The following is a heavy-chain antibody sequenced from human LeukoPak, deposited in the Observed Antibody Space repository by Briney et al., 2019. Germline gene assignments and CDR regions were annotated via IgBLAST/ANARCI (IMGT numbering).Heavy chain of an antibody. J-gene: IGHJ5*02. D-gene: IGHD5-24*01. CDR2: ISSSSSTI. CDR3: ARGIEMATINWFDP. Sequence: GGSLRLSCAASGFTFSSYSMNWVRQAPGKGLEWVSYISSSSSTIYYADSVKGRFTISRDNAKNSLYLQMNSLRAEDTAVYYCARGIEMATINWFDPWGQGTLVTVSS. V-gene: IGHV3-48*04. CDR1: GFTFSSYS.